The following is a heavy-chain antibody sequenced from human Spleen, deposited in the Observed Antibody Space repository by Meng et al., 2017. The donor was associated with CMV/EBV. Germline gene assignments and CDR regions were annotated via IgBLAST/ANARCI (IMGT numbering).Heavy chain of an antibody. CDR2: IYSVGNLT. CDR3: AKDSDFWPQPGE. J-gene: IGHJ4*02. D-gene: IGHD3-3*01. Sequence: GESLKISCEASGFIFSKSAMSWVRQGPGKGLEWVSVIYSVGNLTYYADSVQGRFTISRDDSKKTLYLQMTSLRVEDTAVYYFAKDSDFWPQPGEWGQGALVTVSS. V-gene: IGHV3-23*03. CDR1: GFIFSKSA.